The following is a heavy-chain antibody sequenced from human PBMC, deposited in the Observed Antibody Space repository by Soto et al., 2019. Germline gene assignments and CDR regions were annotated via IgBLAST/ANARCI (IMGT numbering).Heavy chain of an antibody. CDR2: ISSTTNYI. CDR3: VRESDEINSSFDY. Sequence: PVVSLILSCSASGFTFTSYIMNSFLQAPVKGLEWVSSISSTTNYIYYGDSMKGRLTISIDNAKNSLYLEMNSLRAEEKAVYYCVRESDEINSSFDYWGQRLRVTVSS. D-gene: IGHD1-1*01. V-gene: IGHV3-21*06. J-gene: IGHJ4*02. CDR1: GFTFTSYI.